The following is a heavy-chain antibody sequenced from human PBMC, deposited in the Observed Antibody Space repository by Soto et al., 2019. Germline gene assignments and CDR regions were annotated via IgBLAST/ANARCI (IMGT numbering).Heavy chain of an antibody. Sequence: SVKVSCKASGGTFSSYAISWVRQAPGQGLEWMGGIIPIFGTANYAQKFQGRVTITADESTSTAYMELSSLRSEDTAVYYCASLRITIFGVVSNYYYGMDVWGQGTTVTVSS. D-gene: IGHD3-3*01. V-gene: IGHV1-69*13. CDR3: ASLRITIFGVVSNYYYGMDV. CDR2: IIPIFGTA. J-gene: IGHJ6*02. CDR1: GGTFSSYA.